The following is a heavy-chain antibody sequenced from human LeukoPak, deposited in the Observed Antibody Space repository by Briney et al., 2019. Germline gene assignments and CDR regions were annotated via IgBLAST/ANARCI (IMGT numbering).Heavy chain of an antibody. CDR1: AFTFRSFA. J-gene: IGHJ4*02. V-gene: IGHV3-64D*06. D-gene: IGHD3-22*01. CDR2: IRSNGSST. Sequence: PGGSPRLSCSAPAFTFRSFAMHCVRQSPGKGLQYFSAIRSNGSSTYYADSVKARLTISRDNSKSTLYLQMSSLRAEDTAVYYCVKGSSYYFDSGGYYVDYWGQGVLVTVSS. CDR3: VKGSSYYFDSGGYYVDY.